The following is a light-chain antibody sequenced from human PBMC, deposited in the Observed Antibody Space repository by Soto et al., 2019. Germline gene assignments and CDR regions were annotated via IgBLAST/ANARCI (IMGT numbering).Light chain of an antibody. CDR3: QQYGRTPPIT. CDR2: GAS. V-gene: IGKV3-20*01. J-gene: IGKJ5*01. CDR1: QSVSSSS. Sequence: EIVLTQSPGTLSLSPGERATLSCRASQSVSSSSLAWYQQKPGQAPRLLIYGASRRATGIPDRFSGSGSGTDFTLTISRLEPEAFAVYYCQQYGRTPPITFGQGTRLDIK.